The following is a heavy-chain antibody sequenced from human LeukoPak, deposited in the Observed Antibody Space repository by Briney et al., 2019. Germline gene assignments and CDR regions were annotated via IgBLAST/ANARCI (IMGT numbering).Heavy chain of an antibody. CDR1: GFTFSSYG. V-gene: IGHV3-30*02. J-gene: IGHJ4*02. D-gene: IGHD3-10*01. Sequence: GGSLRVSCAASGFTFSSYGMHWVRQAPGKGLEWVTFIQYDASKKYYADSVKGRFTISRDNSKNTLYLEMNSLRAEDTAVYYCAKDIGSYYDYWGQGILVTVSS. CDR3: AKDIGSYYDY. CDR2: IQYDASKK.